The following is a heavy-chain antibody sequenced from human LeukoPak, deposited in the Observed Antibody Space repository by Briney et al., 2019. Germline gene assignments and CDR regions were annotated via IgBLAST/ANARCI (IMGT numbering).Heavy chain of an antibody. CDR3: ARLSIAAAEYYFDY. V-gene: IGHV4-4*02. CDR1: GGSLSSSNW. Sequence: SETLSLTCAVSGGSLSSSNWWSGGRPPPGKGLEWIGEIYHSGSTNYNPSLKSRLTISVDKSKNQFSLKLTSVTAADTAVYYCARLSIAAAEYYFDYWGQGTLVTVSS. CDR2: IYHSGST. J-gene: IGHJ4*02. D-gene: IGHD6-13*01.